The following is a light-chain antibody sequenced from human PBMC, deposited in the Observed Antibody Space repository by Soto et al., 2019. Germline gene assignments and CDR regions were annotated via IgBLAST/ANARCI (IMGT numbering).Light chain of an antibody. CDR3: QLYNSYSEA. Sequence: DIQMTQSPSTLSGSVGDRVTITCRASQTISSWLAWYQQKPGKAPKLLIYKASTLKSGVPSRFSGSGSVTEFTLTIISLQPDEFATYYCQLYNSYSEAFGQGTKVELK. J-gene: IGKJ1*01. V-gene: IGKV1-5*03. CDR1: QTISSW. CDR2: KAS.